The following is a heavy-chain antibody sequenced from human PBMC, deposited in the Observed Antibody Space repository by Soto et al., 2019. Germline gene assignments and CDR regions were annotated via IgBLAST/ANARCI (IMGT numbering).Heavy chain of an antibody. CDR1: GFTFSSYW. Sequence: EVQLVESGGGLVQPGGSLRLSCAASGFTFSSYWMHWVRQAPGKGLVWVSRINSDGSSTSYADSVKGRFTISRDNAKNTLYMQINSLRAEDTAVYYCARDIYCGGDCYLGGYWGQGTLVTVSS. CDR3: ARDIYCGGDCYLGGY. D-gene: IGHD2-21*01. J-gene: IGHJ4*02. V-gene: IGHV3-74*01. CDR2: INSDGSST.